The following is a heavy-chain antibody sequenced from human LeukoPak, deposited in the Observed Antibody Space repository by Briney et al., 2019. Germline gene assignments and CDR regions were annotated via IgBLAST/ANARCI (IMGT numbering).Heavy chain of an antibody. CDR2: INHSGST. CDR3: ARGAGSGSYYYDY. CDR1: GGSFSGYY. Sequence: PSETLSLTCAVYGGSFSGYYWSWVRQPPAKGLEWIGEINHSGSTNYNPSLKSRVTISVDTSKNQFSLKLSLMTAADAAVYYGARGAGSGSYYYDYWGQGTLVTVSS. D-gene: IGHD1-26*01. J-gene: IGHJ4*02. V-gene: IGHV4-34*01.